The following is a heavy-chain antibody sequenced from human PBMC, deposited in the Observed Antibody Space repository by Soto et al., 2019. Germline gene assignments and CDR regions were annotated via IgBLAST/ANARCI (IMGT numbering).Heavy chain of an antibody. J-gene: IGHJ3*02. V-gene: IGHV1-2*04. CDR3: ARLAYCSSTSCYGGHAFDI. Sequence: VASVKVSCKASGYTFTGYYMHWVRQAPGQGLEWMGWINPNSGGTNYAQKFQGWVTMTRDTSISTAYMELSRLRSDDTAVYYCARLAYCSSTSCYGGHAFDIWGQGTMVTVSS. CDR2: INPNSGGT. CDR1: GYTFTGYY. D-gene: IGHD2-2*01.